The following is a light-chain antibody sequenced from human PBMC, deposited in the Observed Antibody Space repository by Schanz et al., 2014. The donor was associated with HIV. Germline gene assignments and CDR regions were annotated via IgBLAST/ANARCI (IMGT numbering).Light chain of an antibody. J-gene: IGKJ1*01. CDR2: GAS. V-gene: IGKV3-20*01. CDR3: QQYGSSPWT. Sequence: EIVLTQSPGSLSLSPGERGTLSCRASQSVSSSYLAWYQQKPGQAPRLLVYGASTRATDFPARFSGSGSGTDFTLTISRVEPEDYAVYYCQQYGSSPWTFGQGTKVEIK. CDR1: QSVSSSY.